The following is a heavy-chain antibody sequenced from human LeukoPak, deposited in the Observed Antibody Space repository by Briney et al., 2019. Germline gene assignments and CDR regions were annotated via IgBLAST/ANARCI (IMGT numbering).Heavy chain of an antibody. CDR1: GFTFTNHT. CDR3: AHHLHPLGAFDF. J-gene: IGHJ3*01. Sequence: GGSLRLSCAASGFTFTNHTMTWVRQAPGKGLEWVSAVSGSGGTTYYADSVKGRFTISRDNSKNTLYLQMNSLRAEDTAVYYCAHHLHPLGAFDFWGLGTMVTVSS. V-gene: IGHV3-23*01. D-gene: IGHD7-27*01. CDR2: VSGSGGTT.